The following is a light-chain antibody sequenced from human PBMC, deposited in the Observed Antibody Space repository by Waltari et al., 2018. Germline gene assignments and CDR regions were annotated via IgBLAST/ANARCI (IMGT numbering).Light chain of an antibody. Sequence: EIVLTQSPATLSLSPGERATLFCRASQTVGTYLACYQQKPGQPPRLLIFDASSRSTGIPAKFRGSGSGTDFTLTVSNLEPEDFAVYFCQQRSSWPYSFGQGTRLEI. J-gene: IGKJ2*01. CDR1: QTVGTY. V-gene: IGKV3-11*01. CDR3: QQRSSWPYS. CDR2: DAS.